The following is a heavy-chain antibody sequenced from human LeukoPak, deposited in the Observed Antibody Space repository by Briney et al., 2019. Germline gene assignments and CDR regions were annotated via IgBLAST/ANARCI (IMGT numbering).Heavy chain of an antibody. Sequence: SETLSLTCTVSGGSISSGGYYWSWIRQHPGKGLEWIGYIYYSGSTYYNPSLKSRVTISVDTSKNQFSLKLSSVTAADTAVYYCAKGEATVTGNWFDPWGQGTLVTVSS. CDR3: AKGEATVTGNWFDP. V-gene: IGHV4-31*03. J-gene: IGHJ5*02. D-gene: IGHD4-17*01. CDR1: GGSISSGGYY. CDR2: IYYSGST.